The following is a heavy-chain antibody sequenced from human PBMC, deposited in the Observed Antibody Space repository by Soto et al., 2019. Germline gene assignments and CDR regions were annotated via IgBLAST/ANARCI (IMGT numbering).Heavy chain of an antibody. D-gene: IGHD2-2*01. CDR2: INHSGST. V-gene: IGHV4-34*01. Sequence: QVQLQQWGAGLLKPSETLSLTCAVYGGSFSGYYWSWIRQPPGKGLEWIGEINHSGSTNYNPSLKSRVTISVDTTKNQFSLKLSSVTAADTAVYYCARGYPIVVVPAAIRSFDYWGQGTLVTVSS. CDR3: ARGYPIVVVPAAIRSFDY. J-gene: IGHJ4*02. CDR1: GGSFSGYY.